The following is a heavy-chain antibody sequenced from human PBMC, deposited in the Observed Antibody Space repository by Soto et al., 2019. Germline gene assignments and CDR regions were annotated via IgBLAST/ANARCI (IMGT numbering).Heavy chain of an antibody. J-gene: IGHJ4*02. Sequence: SETLSLTCAVSGGSISSGGYSWSWIRQPPGKGLEWIGYIYHSGSTYYNPSLKSRVTISVDRSKNQFSLKLSSVTAADTAVYYCARERLTGTTYYFDYWGQGTLVT. CDR3: ARERLTGTTYYFDY. CDR2: IYHSGST. V-gene: IGHV4-30-2*01. CDR1: GGSISSGGYS. D-gene: IGHD1-20*01.